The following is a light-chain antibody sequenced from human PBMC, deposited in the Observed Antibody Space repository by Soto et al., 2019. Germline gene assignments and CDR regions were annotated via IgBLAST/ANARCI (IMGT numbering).Light chain of an antibody. J-gene: IGLJ1*01. V-gene: IGLV2-14*01. CDR2: EVN. Sequence: QSALTQPASLSGSPGQSITISCTGTSSDIGAYDYVSWFQQHPGKAPKLMISEVNNRPSGVSNRFSGSKSGNTPYLTISGLQVEDEAESFCFSFTTTSTHVFGTGTKVTVL. CDR1: SSDIGAYDY. CDR3: FSFTTTSTHV.